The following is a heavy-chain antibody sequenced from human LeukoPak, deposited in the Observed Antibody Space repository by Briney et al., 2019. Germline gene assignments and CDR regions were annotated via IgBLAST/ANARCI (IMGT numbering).Heavy chain of an antibody. J-gene: IGHJ4*02. CDR3: ARGPGYDDSSGDYCLTKFSY. CDR2: INHSGRT. CDR1: GVSFSGYY. V-gene: IGHV4-34*01. D-gene: IGHD3-22*01. Sequence: SQTLSLTCAVYGVSFSGYYWSWIRQPPGKGLELAGEINHSGRTNYTPSLKSRATLSVDTSKNKFSLKLSCVTAAHTTVYYCARGPGYDDSSGDYCLTKFSYWGQGTLVTVSS.